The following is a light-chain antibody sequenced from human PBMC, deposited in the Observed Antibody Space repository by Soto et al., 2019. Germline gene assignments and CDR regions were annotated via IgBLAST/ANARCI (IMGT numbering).Light chain of an antibody. Sequence: EIMMTQSPATLSVSPGERATLSCRASQTVARNLAWYQQKPDQAPRLLIHGASTRATGVSARFSGSGSGTEFTLTISSLQSEDFAVYYCQQYHNWPPQYTFGQGTKLQIK. CDR1: QTVARN. CDR3: QQYHNWPPQYT. CDR2: GAS. J-gene: IGKJ2*01. V-gene: IGKV3-15*01.